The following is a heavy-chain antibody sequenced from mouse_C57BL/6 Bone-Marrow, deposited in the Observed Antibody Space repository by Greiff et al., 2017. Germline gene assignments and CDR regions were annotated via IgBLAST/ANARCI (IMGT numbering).Heavy chain of an antibody. CDR2: IYPRSGNT. CDR1: GYTFTSYG. J-gene: IGHJ2*01. D-gene: IGHD3-2*02. CDR3: ARVQRRHYFDY. Sequence: QVQLQQSGAELARPGASVKLSCKASGYTFTSYGISWVKQRTGPGLEWIGEIYPRSGNTYYNEKFKGKATLTADKSSSTAYMELRSLTSEDSAVYFWARVQRRHYFDYRGQGNPLTVSS. V-gene: IGHV1-81*01.